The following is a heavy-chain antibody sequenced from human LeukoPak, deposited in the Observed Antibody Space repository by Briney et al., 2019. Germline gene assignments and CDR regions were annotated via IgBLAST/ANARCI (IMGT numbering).Heavy chain of an antibody. CDR2: INHSGGT. J-gene: IGHJ6*02. CDR1: GGSFSGYY. V-gene: IGHV4-34*01. CDR3: ARLRITGGHYYQHGLDV. D-gene: IGHD2-8*02. Sequence: PSETLSLTCAVYGGSFSGYYWSWIRQPPGKGLEWIGEINHSGGTNYNPSLKSRVTISVDTSKKQFSLKLSSVTAADTAIYYCARLRITGGHYYQHGLDVWGQGTTVTVSS.